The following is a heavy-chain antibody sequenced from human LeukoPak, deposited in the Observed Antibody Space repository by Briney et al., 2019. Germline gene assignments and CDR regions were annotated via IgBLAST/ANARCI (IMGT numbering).Heavy chain of an antibody. CDR2: INPSGGT. D-gene: IGHD4-17*01. Sequence: ASVKVSCKASGYTFSAYYMHWVRQPPGQGLEWMGWINPSGGTNYAQKFQGWVTMTRDTSISTAYMELSRLRSDDTAVYYCARGEDNGDDFDYWGQGTLVTVSS. CDR3: ARGEDNGDDFDY. J-gene: IGHJ4*02. CDR1: GYTFSAYY. V-gene: IGHV1-2*04.